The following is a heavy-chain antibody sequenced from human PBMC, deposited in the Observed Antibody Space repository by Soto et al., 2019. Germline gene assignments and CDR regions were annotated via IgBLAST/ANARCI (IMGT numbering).Heavy chain of an antibody. CDR1: GGSISNYY. D-gene: IGHD3-10*01. Sequence: SETLSLTCIVSGGSISNYYWSWIRQPPGKGLEWIGYIYYSGSTNYNPSLQSRVTISVDTSKNQFSLKLSSVTAADTAVYYCARGEDALLWFGESHWFDPWGQGTLVTVSS. J-gene: IGHJ5*02. CDR2: IYYSGST. V-gene: IGHV4-59*01. CDR3: ARGEDALLWFGESHWFDP.